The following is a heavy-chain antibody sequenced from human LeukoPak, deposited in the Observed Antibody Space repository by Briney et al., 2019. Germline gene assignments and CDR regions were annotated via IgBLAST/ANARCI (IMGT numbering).Heavy chain of an antibody. J-gene: IGHJ4*02. D-gene: IGHD3-22*01. CDR1: GFTFSSYS. CDR3: ARGSMYYYDSSGYYTDY. CDR2: ISSSSSYI. Sequence: GGSLRLSCAASGFTFSSYSMNWVRQAPGKGLEWVSSISSSSSYIYYADSVKGRFTISRDNAKNSLYLQMNSLRAEDTAGYYCARGSMYYYDSSGYYTDYWGQGTLVTVSS. V-gene: IGHV3-21*01.